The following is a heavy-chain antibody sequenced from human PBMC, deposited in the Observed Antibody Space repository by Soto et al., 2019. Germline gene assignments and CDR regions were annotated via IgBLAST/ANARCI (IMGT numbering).Heavy chain of an antibody. CDR3: AKVPIMYSSSWCYFDY. CDR2: ISYDGSNK. CDR1: GFTFSSYG. J-gene: IGHJ4*02. Sequence: QVQLVESGGGVVQPGRSLRLSCAASGFTFSSYGMHWVRQAPGKGLEWVAVISYDGSNKYYADSVKGRFTISRDNSKNTLYLQMNSLRAEDTAVYYCAKVPIMYSSSWCYFDYWGQGTLVTVSS. D-gene: IGHD6-13*01. V-gene: IGHV3-30*18.